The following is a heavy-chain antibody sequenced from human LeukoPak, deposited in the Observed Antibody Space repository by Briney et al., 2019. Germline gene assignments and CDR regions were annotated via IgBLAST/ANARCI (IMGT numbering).Heavy chain of an antibody. CDR2: GGST. CDR3: ARDKRLLVRWGFDP. CDR1: GGSFSGYY. J-gene: IGHJ5*02. V-gene: IGHV4-34*01. D-gene: IGHD3-10*01. Sequence: PSETLSLTCAVYGGSFSGYYWGWIRQPPGKGLEWIGSGGSTYYNPSLKSRVTISVDKSKNQFSLKLSSVTAADTAVYYCARDKRLLVRWGFDPWGQGTLVTVSS.